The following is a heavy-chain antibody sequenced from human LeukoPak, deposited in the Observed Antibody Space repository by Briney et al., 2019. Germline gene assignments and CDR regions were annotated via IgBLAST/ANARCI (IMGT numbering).Heavy chain of an antibody. CDR1: GYTFTAYY. Sequence: ASVKVSCKAYGYTFTAYYLHRVRQAPGQGLEWMGWISPNSGATKYAQKFQDRVTMTRDTSINTAYMELSRLRSDDTAVYYCARFSVGGRYDFVYWGQGTLVTVSS. J-gene: IGHJ4*02. CDR2: ISPNSGAT. V-gene: IGHV1-2*02. CDR3: ARFSVGGRYDFVY. D-gene: IGHD3-9*01.